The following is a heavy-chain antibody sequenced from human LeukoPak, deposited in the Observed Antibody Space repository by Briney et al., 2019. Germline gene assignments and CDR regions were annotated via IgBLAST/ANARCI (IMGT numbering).Heavy chain of an antibody. CDR3: ARFLEMASDY. V-gene: IGHV3-21*01. Sequence: GASLRLSCAASGFTFSGYSMNWVRQAPGKGLEWVSSISSSSSYIYYADSVKGRFTISRDNAKNSLYLQMNSLRAEDTAVYYCARFLEMASDYWGQGTLVTVSS. CDR1: GFTFSGYS. D-gene: IGHD5-24*01. J-gene: IGHJ4*02. CDR2: ISSSSSYI.